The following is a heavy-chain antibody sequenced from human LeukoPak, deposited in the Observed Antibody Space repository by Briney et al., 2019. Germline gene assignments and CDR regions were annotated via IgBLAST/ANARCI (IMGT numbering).Heavy chain of an antibody. CDR3: ARDQLGEDYMDV. D-gene: IGHD3-16*01. CDR1: GGSISGLY. V-gene: IGHV4-59*11. CDR2: IYYRGST. J-gene: IGHJ6*03. Sequence: SETLSLTCTVSGGSISGLYWSWIRQPPGKRLEWIGYIYYRGSTNLNPSLKSRVTMSVDTSKNQFSLKLRSVTAADTAVYYCARDQLGEDYMDVWGKGTTVTVSS.